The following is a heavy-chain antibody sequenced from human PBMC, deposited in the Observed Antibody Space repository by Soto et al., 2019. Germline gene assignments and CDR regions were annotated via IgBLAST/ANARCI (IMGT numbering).Heavy chain of an antibody. Sequence: ASVKVSCKASGYTFTSYGISWVRQAPGQGLEWMGWISAYNGNTNYAQKLQGRVTMTTDTSTSTAYMELRSLRSDDTAVYFCARYGSGSYYPTTFDYWGQGTLVTVSS. D-gene: IGHD3-10*01. J-gene: IGHJ4*02. CDR3: ARYGSGSYYPTTFDY. CDR2: ISAYNGNT. CDR1: GYTFTSYG. V-gene: IGHV1-18*01.